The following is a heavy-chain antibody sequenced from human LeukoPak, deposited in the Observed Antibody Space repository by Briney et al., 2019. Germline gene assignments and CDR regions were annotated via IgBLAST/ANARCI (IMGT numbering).Heavy chain of an antibody. CDR3: ARDYNPYYYGSGSYSPIDY. CDR2: ST. Sequence: STYYADSVKGRFTISRDNSKNTLYLQMNSLRAEDTAVYYCARDYNPYYYGSGSYSPIDYWGQGTLVTVSS. J-gene: IGHJ4*02. V-gene: IGHV3-66*01. D-gene: IGHD3-10*01.